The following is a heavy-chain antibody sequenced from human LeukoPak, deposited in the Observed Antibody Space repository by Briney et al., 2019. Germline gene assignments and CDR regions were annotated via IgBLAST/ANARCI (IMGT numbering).Heavy chain of an antibody. CDR2: IYSGGST. CDR3: ASAFVVVTALDN. V-gene: IGHV3-66*01. J-gene: IGHJ4*02. CDR1: GFTISSNY. D-gene: IGHD2-21*02. Sequence: GGSLRLSCAASGFTISSNYMSWVRQAPGKGLEWVSVIYSGGSTYYSDSVKGRFTISRDKSKNTLYLQMNSLRAEDTAVYYCASAFVVVTALDNWGQGTLVTVSS.